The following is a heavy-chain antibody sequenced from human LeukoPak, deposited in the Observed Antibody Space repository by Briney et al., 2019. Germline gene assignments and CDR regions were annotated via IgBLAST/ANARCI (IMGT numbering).Heavy chain of an antibody. V-gene: IGHV3-21*01. J-gene: IGHJ4*02. Sequence: GGSLRLSCAASGFTFSSYSMNWVRQAPGKGLEWVSSISSSSSYIYYADSVRGRFTISRDNAKNSLYLQMNSLRAEDTAVYYCARLRSVVPAAFDYWGQGTLVTVSS. CDR3: ARLRSVVPAAFDY. CDR2: ISSSSSYI. D-gene: IGHD2-2*01. CDR1: GFTFSSYS.